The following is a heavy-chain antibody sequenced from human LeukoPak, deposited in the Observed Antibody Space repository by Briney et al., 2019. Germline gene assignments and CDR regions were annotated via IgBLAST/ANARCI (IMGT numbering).Heavy chain of an antibody. J-gene: IGHJ4*02. D-gene: IGHD6-19*01. Sequence: SEPVSLLCSVWIPPKSSWHARGPRRPPQKGREWSGYIYYSGSTKYIPSLKSRVTISVDTSKNQFSLKLSSVTAADTAVYYCASHYSSGWYPLPFDYWGQGTLVTVSS. CDR3: ASHYSSGWYPLPFDY. CDR1: IPPKSSWH. V-gene: IGHV4-59*01. CDR2: IYYSGST.